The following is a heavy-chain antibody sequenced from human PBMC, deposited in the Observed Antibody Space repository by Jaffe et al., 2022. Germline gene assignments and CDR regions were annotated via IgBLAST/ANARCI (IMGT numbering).Heavy chain of an antibody. D-gene: IGHD5-12*01. CDR2: INTDST. CDR3: GARDRRGYGDYDWGFFDF. J-gene: IGHJ4*02. V-gene: IGHV3-23*01. CDR1: GFTFSDYA. Sequence: EVQLLESGGGFVQPGGSLRLSCAASGFTFSDYAMTWVRQAPGKGLEWVSSINTDSTYYADSVKGRFTISRDNSKNTLFLQMNSLRAEDTAVYYCGARDRRGYGDYDWGFFDFWGQGALVTVSS.